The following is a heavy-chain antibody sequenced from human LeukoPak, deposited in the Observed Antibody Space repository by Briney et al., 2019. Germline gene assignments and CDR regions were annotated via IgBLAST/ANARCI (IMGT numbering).Heavy chain of an antibody. CDR2: IYPGDSDT. J-gene: IGHJ2*01. D-gene: IGHD2-15*01. CDR1: GYSFTSYW. V-gene: IGHV5-51*01. CDR3: ARDSCSGGGCHYWYFDL. Sequence: GESLEISCKGSGYSFTSYWIGWVRQMPGKGLEWMGIIYPGDSDTRYSPSFQGQVTISADKSISTAYLQWSSLKPDDTAVYYCARDSCSGGGCHYWYFDLWGRGTLVTVSS.